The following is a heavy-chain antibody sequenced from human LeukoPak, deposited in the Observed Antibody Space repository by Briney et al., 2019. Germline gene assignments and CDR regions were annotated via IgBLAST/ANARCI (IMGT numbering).Heavy chain of an antibody. J-gene: IGHJ4*02. CDR2: IYSGGST. CDR3: ARDLVQLWSKDF. Sequence: GGSLRLSCAASGFTVSSNYMSWVRQAPGKGLEWVPVIYSGGSTYYADSVEGRFTISRDNAKNSLYLQMNSLRAEDTAVYYCARDLVQLWSKDFWGQGTLVTVSS. D-gene: IGHD5-18*01. V-gene: IGHV3-66*01. CDR1: GFTVSSNY.